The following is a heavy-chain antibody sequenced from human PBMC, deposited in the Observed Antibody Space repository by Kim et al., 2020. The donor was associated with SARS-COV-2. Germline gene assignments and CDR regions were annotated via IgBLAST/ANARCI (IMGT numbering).Heavy chain of an antibody. J-gene: IGHJ4*02. D-gene: IGHD3-10*01. CDR1: GFTFGDYA. V-gene: IGHV3-9*01. CDR3: VARGYGSGTSYNDNDY. CDR2: ISWNSGSI. Sequence: GGSLRLSCAASGFTFGDYAMHWVRQAPGKGLEWVSGISWNSGSIGYGDSVKGRFTISRDNAKNSLYLQMNSLRTEDTAFYYCVARGYGSGTSYNDNDYWGQGTLVTVS.